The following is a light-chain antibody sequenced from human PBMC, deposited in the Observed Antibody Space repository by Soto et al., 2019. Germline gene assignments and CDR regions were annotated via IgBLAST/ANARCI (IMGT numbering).Light chain of an antibody. V-gene: IGLV2-11*01. J-gene: IGLJ1*01. CDR1: SSDVGTYNY. CDR2: DVN. CDR3: CSYAGTYTFV. Sequence: QSALTQPRSVSGPPGQSVSISCSGTSSDVGTYNYVSWYQQHPGKAPKLMIYDVNKRPSGVPDRFSGSKSGNTASLTISGLQAEDEADYYCCSYAGTYTFVFGTGTKVTVL.